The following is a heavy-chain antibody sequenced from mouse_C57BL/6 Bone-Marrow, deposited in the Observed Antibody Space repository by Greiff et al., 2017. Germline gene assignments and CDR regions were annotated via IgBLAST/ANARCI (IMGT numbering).Heavy chain of an antibody. CDR2: ISSAGSYT. D-gene: IGHD1-1*01. CDR1: GFTFSSYG. CDR3: AREDYYGSSYAWFAY. Sequence: EVNLVESGGDLVKPGGSLKLSCAASGFTFSSYGMSWVRQTPDKRLEWVATISSAGSYTYYPDSVKGRFTISRDNAKNTLYLQMSSLKSEDTAMYYCAREDYYGSSYAWFAYWGQGTLVTVSA. J-gene: IGHJ3*01. V-gene: IGHV5-6*01.